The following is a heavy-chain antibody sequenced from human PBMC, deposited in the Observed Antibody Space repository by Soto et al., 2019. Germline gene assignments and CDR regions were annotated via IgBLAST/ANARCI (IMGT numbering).Heavy chain of an antibody. CDR3: ARDRALPYSYAPVDYYYYGMDV. Sequence: QVQLVQSGAEVKKPGASVKVSCKASGYTFTSYGISWVRQAPGQGLEWMGWISAYNGNTNYAQKLQGRVTMTTDTSTSTAYMELRSLRSDDTAVCYCARDRALPYSYAPVDYYYYGMDVWGQGTTVTVSS. J-gene: IGHJ6*02. V-gene: IGHV1-18*04. D-gene: IGHD5-18*01. CDR1: GYTFTSYG. CDR2: ISAYNGNT.